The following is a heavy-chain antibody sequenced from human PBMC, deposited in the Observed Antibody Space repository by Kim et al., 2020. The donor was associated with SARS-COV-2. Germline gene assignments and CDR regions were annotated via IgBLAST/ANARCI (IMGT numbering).Heavy chain of an antibody. J-gene: IGHJ4*02. D-gene: IGHD2-2*01. CDR2: ISSSSSYI. Sequence: GGSLRLSCAASGFTFSSYSMNWVRQAPGKGLEWVSSISSSSSYIYYADSVKGRFTISRDNAKNSLYLQMNSLRAEDTAVYYCARARGCSSTSCYGGDDYWGQGTLVTVSS. CDR3: ARARGCSSTSCYGGDDY. V-gene: IGHV3-21*01. CDR1: GFTFSSYS.